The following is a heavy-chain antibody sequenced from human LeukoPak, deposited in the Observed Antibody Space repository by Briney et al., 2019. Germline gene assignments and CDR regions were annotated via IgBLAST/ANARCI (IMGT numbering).Heavy chain of an antibody. CDR3: ARDSAGIREWELHYFGY. J-gene: IGHJ4*02. Sequence: GGSLRLSCAASGFTFSDYWGNWVRQSPGKGLEWVANIKQDGREKYYVDSVKGRFTISRDNAKNSLYLQMNSLRAEDTAVYYCARDSAGIREWELHYFGYWGQGTLVTVSS. CDR2: IKQDGREK. V-gene: IGHV3-7*01. D-gene: IGHD1-26*01. CDR1: GFTFSDYW.